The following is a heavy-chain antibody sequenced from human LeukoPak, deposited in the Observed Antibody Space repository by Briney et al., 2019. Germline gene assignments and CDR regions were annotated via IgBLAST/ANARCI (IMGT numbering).Heavy chain of an antibody. V-gene: IGHV3-23*01. CDR2: ISGSGDST. CDR3: AKQRSEVPVAASNY. CDR1: GXSXXTYA. D-gene: IGHD1-14*01. J-gene: IGHJ4*02. Sequence: PGGSLRLSCVASGXSXXTYAMSWVRQAPXXXLEWVSGISGSGDSTYYVDSVKGRFTISRDNSKSTLYLHMNSLRAEDTAIYYCAKQRSEVPVAASNYWGQGTLVTVSS.